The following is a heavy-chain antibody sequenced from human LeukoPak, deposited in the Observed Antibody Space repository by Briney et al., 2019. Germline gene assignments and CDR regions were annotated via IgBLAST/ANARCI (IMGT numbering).Heavy chain of an antibody. CDR2: IYSSGNT. CDR3: AKGRGEHVEGYYYYYMDV. V-gene: IGHV3-53*01. CDR1: GFTVSHNY. J-gene: IGHJ6*03. Sequence: PGGSLRLPCAASGFTVSHNYMSWVRQAPGKGLEWVALIYSSGNTYYADSVQGRFSISRDNYENTLYFQMNSLRAEDTAVYYCAKGRGEHVEGYYYYYMDVWGQGTTVIVSS. D-gene: IGHD2-21*01.